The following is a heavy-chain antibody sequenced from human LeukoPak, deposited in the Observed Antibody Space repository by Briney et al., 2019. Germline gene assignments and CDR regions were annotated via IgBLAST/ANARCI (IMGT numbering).Heavy chain of an antibody. V-gene: IGHV3-48*02. D-gene: IGHD5-24*01. Sequence: GGSLRLSCAASRFTFSSYTMNWLRQAPGKGLEWVSSISSTSGTIYYADSVKGRFTISRDNAKNSLYLQMNGLRDGDTAVYYCARASNSDFWGQGTLVTVSS. CDR3: ARASNSDF. CDR1: RFTFSSYT. CDR2: ISSTSGTI. J-gene: IGHJ4*02.